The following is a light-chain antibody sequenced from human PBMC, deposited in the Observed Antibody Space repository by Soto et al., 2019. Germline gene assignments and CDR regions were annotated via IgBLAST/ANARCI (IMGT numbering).Light chain of an antibody. J-gene: IGKJ4*01. Sequence: EIVLTQSPATLSLSPGERATLSCRASQSVSSYLAWYQQKPGQAPRLLIYDASNRATGIPDRFSGSGSGTDCTLTISSLEPEDFAVYYCQQRSNWPPTFGGGTKVEIK. CDR3: QQRSNWPPT. V-gene: IGKV3-11*01. CDR2: DAS. CDR1: QSVSSY.